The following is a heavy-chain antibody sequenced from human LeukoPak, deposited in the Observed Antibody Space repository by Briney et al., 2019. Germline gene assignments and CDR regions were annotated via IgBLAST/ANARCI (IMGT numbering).Heavy chain of an antibody. Sequence: GGSLRLSCAASGFTFSSYWMSWVRQAPGKGLERVANIKQDGSEKYYVDSVKGRFTISRDNAKTSLYLQMNSLRAEDTAVYYCARDNYLVGATDYFDYWGQGTLVTVSS. CDR3: ARDNYLVGATDYFDY. D-gene: IGHD1-26*01. CDR1: GFTFSSYW. V-gene: IGHV3-7*01. J-gene: IGHJ4*02. CDR2: IKQDGSEK.